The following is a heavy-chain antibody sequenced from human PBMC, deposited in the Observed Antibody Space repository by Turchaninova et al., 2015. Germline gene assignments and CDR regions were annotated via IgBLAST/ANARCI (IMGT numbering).Heavy chain of an antibody. CDR3: VKYRAYDFWSGYYFEY. V-gene: IGHV3-64D*06. J-gene: IGHJ4*02. CDR1: GFTFSVYA. D-gene: IGHD3-3*01. CDR2: ITSNGEST. Sequence: EVQLVESGGGLVQPGGSLRLSCSASGFTFSVYAVCWVRKAPGKGLEYVLGITSNGESTYYADSVQGRFTSSRYNSKNTLYLQMSSLRADDTAVYYCVKYRAYDFWSGYYFEYWGQGTLVTVSS.